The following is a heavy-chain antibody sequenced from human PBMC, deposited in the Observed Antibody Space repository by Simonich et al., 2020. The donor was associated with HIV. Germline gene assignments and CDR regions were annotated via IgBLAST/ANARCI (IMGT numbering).Heavy chain of an antibody. D-gene: IGHD1-26*01. Sequence: QVQLVQSGAEVKKPGAPVKVSCKASGYTFTNYYMHWVRQAPGQGLEGMGMINPTGDSTSYAQKFQGRVTMTRATSTSTVYRELSSLRSDDTAVYYCALGGWEVLQTFDIWGQGTMVTVSS. V-gene: IGHV1-46*01. CDR2: INPTGDST. CDR3: ALGGWEVLQTFDI. CDR1: GYTFTNYY. J-gene: IGHJ3*02.